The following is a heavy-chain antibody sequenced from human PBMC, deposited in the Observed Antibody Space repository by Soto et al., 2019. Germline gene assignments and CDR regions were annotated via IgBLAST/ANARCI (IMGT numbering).Heavy chain of an antibody. V-gene: IGHV3-33*01. CDR1: GFTFSSYG. D-gene: IGHD3-22*01. Sequence: GGSLRLSCAASGFTFSSYGMHWVRQAPGKGLEWVAVIWYDGSNKYYADSVKGRFTISRDNSKNTLYLQMNSLRAEDTAVYYCARERSSGYYSLPYYYYGMDVWGQGTTVTVSS. CDR2: IWYDGSNK. CDR3: ARERSSGYYSLPYYYYGMDV. J-gene: IGHJ6*02.